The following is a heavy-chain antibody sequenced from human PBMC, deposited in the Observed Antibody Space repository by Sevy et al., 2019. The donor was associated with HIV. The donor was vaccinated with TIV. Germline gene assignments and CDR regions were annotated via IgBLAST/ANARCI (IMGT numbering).Heavy chain of an antibody. CDR3: AREGCTKPHDY. CDR2: LSFGCGEI. CDR1: GFTFSKYS. V-gene: IGHV3-23*01. Sequence: GGSLRLSCAASGFTFSKYSMSWVRQPPGKGLEWVSTLSFGCGEINHADSVKGRFPISRDNSKNSLYLQMNNLRAEDTAVYYCAREGCTKPHDYWGQGTLVTVSS. J-gene: IGHJ4*02. D-gene: IGHD2-8*01.